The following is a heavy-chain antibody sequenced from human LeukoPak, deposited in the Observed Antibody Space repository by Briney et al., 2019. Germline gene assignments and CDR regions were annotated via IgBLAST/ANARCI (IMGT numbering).Heavy chain of an antibody. CDR1: SVSINSYY. J-gene: IGHJ4*02. Sequence: PSETLSLTCTVSSVSINSYYWGWVRQPAGKGLEWVGSIYPTGKPNYHTALESRLTMSVDTSKRQFSFNLRAGPAADTAIVYCATHGYTASHYFLDFCSQGTLVPVSS. D-gene: IGHD3-16*01. CDR3: ATHGYTASHYFLDF. V-gene: IGHV4-4*07. CDR2: IYPTGKP.